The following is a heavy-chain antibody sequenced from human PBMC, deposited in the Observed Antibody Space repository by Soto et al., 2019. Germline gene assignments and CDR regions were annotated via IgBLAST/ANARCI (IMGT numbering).Heavy chain of an antibody. CDR2: ISAYNGNT. Sequence: ASVKVSCKASGYTFTSYGISWVRQAPGQGLEWMGWISAYNGNTNYAQKLQGRVTMTTDTSTSTAYMELGSLRSDDTAVYYCARVDIVVVVAAKGEAFDIWGQGNMFPVSS. CDR1: GYTFTSYG. J-gene: IGHJ3*02. D-gene: IGHD2-15*01. V-gene: IGHV1-18*04. CDR3: ARVDIVVVVAAKGEAFDI.